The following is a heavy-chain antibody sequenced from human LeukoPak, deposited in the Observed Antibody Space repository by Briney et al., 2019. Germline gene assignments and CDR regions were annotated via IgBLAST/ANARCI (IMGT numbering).Heavy chain of an antibody. J-gene: IGHJ4*02. CDR1: GFTFSDHY. V-gene: IGHV3-72*01. D-gene: IGHD3-10*01. Sequence: LPGGSLILSCAASGFTFSDHYMDWVRQAPGKGLEWVGRTRNKVYRYTTEYAASVKGRFTISRDDSENSLYLQMNSLKTEDTAVYFCARSARGVNFDYWGQGTLVTVSS. CDR3: ARSARGVNFDY. CDR2: TRNKVYRYTT.